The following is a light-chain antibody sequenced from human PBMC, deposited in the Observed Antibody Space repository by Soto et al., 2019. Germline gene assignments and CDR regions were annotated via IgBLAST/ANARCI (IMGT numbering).Light chain of an antibody. V-gene: IGKV1-39*01. CDR1: QRIRTS. CDR3: QHYKMYSPWT. Sequence: DIQMTQSPSCLSASIGDRVTITCRASQRIRTSLNWYQHKPGKAPKLLIYAASSLESGVPSRFSGSGSGTDFSLTISSLQPDDFATYYCQHYKMYSPWTFGQGTKVDIK. CDR2: AAS. J-gene: IGKJ1*01.